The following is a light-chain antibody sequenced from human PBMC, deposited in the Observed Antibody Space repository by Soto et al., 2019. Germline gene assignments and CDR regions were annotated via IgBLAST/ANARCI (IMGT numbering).Light chain of an antibody. CDR1: SSDVGSYNL. Sequence: QSVLTQPASVSGSPGQSITISCSGTSSDVGSYNLVSWYQQHPGKAPKLIIYEVSNRPSGVSNRFSGSKSGNTASLTISGLHAEDEDDYYCSSYTSSSILVFGGGTKLTVL. CDR2: EVS. V-gene: IGLV2-14*02. J-gene: IGLJ2*01. CDR3: SSYTSSSILV.